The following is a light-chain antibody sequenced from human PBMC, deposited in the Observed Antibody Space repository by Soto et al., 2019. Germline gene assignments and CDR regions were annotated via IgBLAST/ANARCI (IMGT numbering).Light chain of an antibody. V-gene: IGKV3-15*01. CDR1: QSVGSN. Sequence: EIVMTQSPATLSVSPGEKATLSWRASQSVGSNLAWYQQKPGQAPRRLIYGASTRATGIPARFSGSGSGTEFTLTISSLQSEDFAVYYCQQYNNWPPLTLGGGTKVEIK. CDR2: GAS. J-gene: IGKJ4*01. CDR3: QQYNNWPPLT.